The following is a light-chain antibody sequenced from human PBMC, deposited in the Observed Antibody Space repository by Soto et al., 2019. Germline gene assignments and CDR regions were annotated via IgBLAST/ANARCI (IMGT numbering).Light chain of an antibody. CDR2: GAS. V-gene: IGKV3-15*01. Sequence: ETVMTQSPATVSVSPGERATLSCRASQSISSNLAWYHQKPGQAPRLLIYGASTRATGIPARFRGSGSGTEFTLTISSLQSEDFAVYYCQQYNNWPPITFGQGTRLEI. CDR3: QQYNNWPPIT. J-gene: IGKJ5*01. CDR1: QSISSN.